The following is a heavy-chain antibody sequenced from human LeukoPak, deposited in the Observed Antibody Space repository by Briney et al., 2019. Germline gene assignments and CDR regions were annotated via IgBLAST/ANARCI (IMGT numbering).Heavy chain of an antibody. D-gene: IGHD6-19*01. Sequence: PGGSLRLSCAASGFTFSSYAMHWVRQAPGKGLEWVAVISYDGSNKYYADSVKGRFTISRDNSKNTLYLQMNSLRAEDTAVYYCARALKYSSGPDAFDIWGQGTMVTVSS. CDR1: GFTFSSYA. CDR3: ARALKYSSGPDAFDI. CDR2: ISYDGSNK. J-gene: IGHJ3*02. V-gene: IGHV3-30-3*01.